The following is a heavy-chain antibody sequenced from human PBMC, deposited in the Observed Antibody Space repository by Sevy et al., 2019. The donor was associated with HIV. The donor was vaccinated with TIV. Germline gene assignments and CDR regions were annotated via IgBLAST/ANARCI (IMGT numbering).Heavy chain of an antibody. Sequence: GGSLRLSCAASGFTFSSYGMHWVRQAPGKGLEWVAVIWYDGSHKYYADSVKGRFTISRDNSKNTLYLQMNSLRAEDTAVYYCASQGYCSGGSCYRYFDYWGQGTLVTVSS. CDR1: GFTFSSYG. CDR3: ASQGYCSGGSCYRYFDY. V-gene: IGHV3-33*01. D-gene: IGHD2-15*01. J-gene: IGHJ4*02. CDR2: IWYDGSHK.